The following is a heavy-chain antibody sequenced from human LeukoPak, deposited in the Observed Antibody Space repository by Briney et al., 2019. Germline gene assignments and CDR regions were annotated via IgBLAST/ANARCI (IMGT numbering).Heavy chain of an antibody. CDR1: GFTFSSYG. D-gene: IGHD3-10*01. Sequence: GRSLRLSCAASGFTFSSYGMHWVRQAPGKGLEWVAVISYDGSNKYYADSVKGRFTISRDNSKNTLYLQMNSLRAEDTAVYYWAEDSASYYSPYNWFDPWGQGTLVTVSS. V-gene: IGHV3-30*18. CDR3: AEDSASYYSPYNWFDP. CDR2: ISYDGSNK. J-gene: IGHJ5*02.